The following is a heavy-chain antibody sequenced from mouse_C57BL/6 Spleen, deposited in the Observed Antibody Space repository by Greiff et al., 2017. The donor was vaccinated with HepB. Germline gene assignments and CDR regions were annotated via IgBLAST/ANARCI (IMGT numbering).Heavy chain of an antibody. CDR2: IYPGDGDT. J-gene: IGHJ1*03. Sequence: VQLQQSGPELVKPGASVKISCKASGYTFTDYYMNWVKQRPGKGLEWIGRIYPGDGDTNYNGKFKGKATLTADKSSSTAYMQLSSLASEDSAVYFCARGWDGRYCDVWGTGTTVTVSS. V-gene: IGHV1-82*01. D-gene: IGHD4-1*01. CDR1: GYTFTDYY. CDR3: ARGWDGRYCDV.